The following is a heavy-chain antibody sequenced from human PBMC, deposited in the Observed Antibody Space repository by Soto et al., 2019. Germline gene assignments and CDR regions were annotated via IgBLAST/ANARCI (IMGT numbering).Heavy chain of an antibody. J-gene: IGHJ5*02. CDR1: GDTISTGGYS. D-gene: IGHD4-17*01. Sequence: QLQLQESGSRLVKSSETLSLTCAVSGDTISTGGYSWAWIRQPPGKPLEWIGHTYHSGNPYYNPSHKRLLVISGNRSVTQCAGKRCAVTVVYTALYSCARVTSGANIAPFRPRCQGTPVSISS. CDR3: ARVTSGANIAPFRP. CDR2: TYHSGNP. V-gene: IGHV4-30-2*01.